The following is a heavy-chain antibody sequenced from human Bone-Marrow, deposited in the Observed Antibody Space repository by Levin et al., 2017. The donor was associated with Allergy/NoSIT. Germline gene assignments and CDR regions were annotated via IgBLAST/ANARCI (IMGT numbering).Heavy chain of an antibody. J-gene: IGHJ6*02. D-gene: IGHD5-24*01. V-gene: IGHV3-23*01. Sequence: PGGSLRLSCAASGFTFSSYAMSWVRQAPGKGLEWVSAISGSGGSTYYADSVKGRFTISRDNSKNTLYLQMNSLRAEDTAVYYCAKGKRHGRDGYNYDGGHYYYYYGMDVWGQGTTVTVSS. CDR3: AKGKRHGRDGYNYDGGHYYYYYGMDV. CDR2: ISGSGGST. CDR1: GFTFSSYA.